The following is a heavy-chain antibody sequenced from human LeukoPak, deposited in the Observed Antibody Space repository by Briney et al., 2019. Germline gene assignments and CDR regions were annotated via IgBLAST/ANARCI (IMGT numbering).Heavy chain of an antibody. J-gene: IGHJ3*02. CDR3: ARDLKLFGVAAALDI. CDR1: GYTFTSYG. D-gene: IGHD3-3*01. V-gene: IGHV1-18*01. Sequence: GASVKVSCKASGYTFTSYGISWVRQAPGQGLEWMGWISAYNGNTNYAQKLQGRVTMTTDTSTSTAYMELRSPRSDDTAVYYCARDLKLFGVAAALDIWGQGTMVTVSS. CDR2: ISAYNGNT.